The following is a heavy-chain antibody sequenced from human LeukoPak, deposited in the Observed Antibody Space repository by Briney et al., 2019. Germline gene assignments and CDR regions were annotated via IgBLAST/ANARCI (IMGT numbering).Heavy chain of an antibody. J-gene: IGHJ4*02. CDR3: ASTATAMVYFDY. V-gene: IGHV3-21*01. Sequence: GGSLRLSCAASGFTFSSYSMNWVRQAPGKGLEWVSSISSSSSYIYYADSVKGRFTISRDYAKNSLYLQMNSLRAEDTAVYYCASTATAMVYFDYWGQGTLVTVSS. D-gene: IGHD5-18*01. CDR1: GFTFSSYS. CDR2: ISSSSSYI.